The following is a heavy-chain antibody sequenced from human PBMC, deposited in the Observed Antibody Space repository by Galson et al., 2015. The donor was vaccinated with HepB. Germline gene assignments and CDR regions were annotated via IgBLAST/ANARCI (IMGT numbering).Heavy chain of an antibody. J-gene: IGHJ4*02. CDR2: TNTIGTSI. D-gene: IGHD3-16*01. CDR1: GFTFSSYS. CDR3: ARGLMRLVDS. Sequence: SLRLSCAASGFTFSSYSMNWVRQAPGQGLEWVSYTNTIGTSIYYADSVKGRFTISRDNAKNSVFLQMNSLRVEDTAVYYCARGLMRLVDSWGQGTLVTVTS. V-gene: IGHV3-48*01.